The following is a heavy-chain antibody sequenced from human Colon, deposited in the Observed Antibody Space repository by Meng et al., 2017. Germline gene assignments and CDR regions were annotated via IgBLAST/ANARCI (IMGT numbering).Heavy chain of an antibody. D-gene: IGHD3-10*01. CDR2: IYTSDIT. Sequence: GESLKISCAASGFNVNTYYMDWVRQAPGKGLEWVSVIYTSDITYYTDSVKGRFTISRDSSKNTLYLQINNLRAEDTAVYYCARENMYFGSGQNDAFDIWGQGTLVTVSS. CDR3: ARENMYFGSGQNDAFDI. CDR1: GFNVNTYY. V-gene: IGHV3-53*01. J-gene: IGHJ3*02.